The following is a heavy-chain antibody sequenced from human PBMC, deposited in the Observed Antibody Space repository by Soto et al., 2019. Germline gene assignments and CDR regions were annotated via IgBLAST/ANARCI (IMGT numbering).Heavy chain of an antibody. V-gene: IGHV1-18*01. Sequence: ASVKVSCKASGYRFTSYGISWVRQAPGQGLEWLGWISAYDDNTKYAQTLQGRVSMSTDTSTNTAYMELRSLRSDDTAMYYCARGGYYDSIVSRNYHYYCMNVWS. CDR1: GYRFTSYG. CDR3: ARGGYYDSIVSRNYHYYCMNV. J-gene: IGHJ6*02. CDR2: ISAYDDNT. D-gene: IGHD3-22*01.